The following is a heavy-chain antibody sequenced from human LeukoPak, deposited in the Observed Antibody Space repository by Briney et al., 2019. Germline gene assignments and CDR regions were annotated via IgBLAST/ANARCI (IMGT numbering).Heavy chain of an antibody. Sequence: GGSLRLSCAASGFTFSSYAMSWVRQAPGKGLEWVSAISGSGGSTYYADSVKGRFTISRDNSKNTLYLQMNSLRAEDTAVFYCAKVARDIYYYYYMDVWGKGTTVTGSS. V-gene: IGHV3-23*01. CDR1: GFTFSSYA. CDR3: AKVARDIYYYYYMDV. CDR2: ISGSGGST. J-gene: IGHJ6*03.